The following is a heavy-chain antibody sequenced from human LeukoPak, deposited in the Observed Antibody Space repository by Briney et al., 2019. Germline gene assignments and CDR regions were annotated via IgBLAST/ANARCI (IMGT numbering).Heavy chain of an antibody. Sequence: PGGSLRLSCAASGFTFSSYGMHWVRQAPGKGLEWVAFIRYDGSNKYYADSVKGRFTISRDNSKNTLYLQMNSLRAEDTAVKASGSYYNELDGYWFDPWGQGTLVTVSS. J-gene: IGHJ5*02. D-gene: IGHD3-10*01. CDR1: GFTFSSYG. V-gene: IGHV3-30*02. CDR3: GSYYNELDGYWFDP. CDR2: IRYDGSNK.